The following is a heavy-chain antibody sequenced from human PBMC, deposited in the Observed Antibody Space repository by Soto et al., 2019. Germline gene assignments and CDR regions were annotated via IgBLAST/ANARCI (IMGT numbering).Heavy chain of an antibody. J-gene: IGHJ6*02. CDR1: GDTISTGGYT. Sequence: SETLSLTCDVSGDTISTGGYTWAWIRQPPGKALEWIGHTYHSGNPYYNPSLKSRVIISVDTSKNQFSLKLSSVTAADTAVYYCAREGALLYGGNPDYYYTVGVWGQGTKVTVSS. CDR3: AREGALLYGGNPDYYYTVGV. D-gene: IGHD4-17*01. V-gene: IGHV4-30-2*05. CDR2: TYHSGNP.